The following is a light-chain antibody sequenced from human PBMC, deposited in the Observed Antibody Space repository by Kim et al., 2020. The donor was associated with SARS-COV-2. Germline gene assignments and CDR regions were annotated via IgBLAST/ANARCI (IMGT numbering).Light chain of an antibody. CDR1: SNDVGGYDY. J-gene: IGLJ1*01. CDR2: EVS. V-gene: IGLV2-8*01. Sequence: QSVTFSCTGTSNDVGGYDYVSWYQQHPGKAPKLIIYEVSKRPSGVPDRFSGSKSGNTASLTVSGLQAEDEADYYCNSYAGSRTLYVFGTGTKVTVL. CDR3: NSYAGSRTLYV.